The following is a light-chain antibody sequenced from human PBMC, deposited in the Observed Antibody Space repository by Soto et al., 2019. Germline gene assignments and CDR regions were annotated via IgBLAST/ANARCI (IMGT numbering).Light chain of an antibody. CDR3: QSYDSSLSGWV. CDR2: GNS. CDR1: SSNIGAGYD. Sequence: QSVLTQPPSVSGAPGQRVTISCTGSSSNIGAGYDVHWYQQLPGTAPKLLIYGNSNRPSGVPDRFSGSKSGTSACLAITGLQAEDEADYYCQSYDSSLSGWVFGGGTK. V-gene: IGLV1-40*01. J-gene: IGLJ3*02.